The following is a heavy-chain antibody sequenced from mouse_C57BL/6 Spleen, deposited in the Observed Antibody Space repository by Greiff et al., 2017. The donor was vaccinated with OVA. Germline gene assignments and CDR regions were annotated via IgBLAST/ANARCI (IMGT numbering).Heavy chain of an antibody. Sequence: QVQLQQPGAELVKPGASVKMSCKASGYTFTSYWITWVKQRPGQGLEWIGDIYPGSGSTNYNEKFKSKATLPVDTSSSTAYMQLSSLTSEDSAVYYCAKSLNYYGSSYGYFDYWGQGTTLTVSS. D-gene: IGHD1-1*01. CDR3: AKSLNYYGSSYGYFDY. CDR2: IYPGSGST. J-gene: IGHJ2*01. V-gene: IGHV1-55*01. CDR1: GYTFTSYW.